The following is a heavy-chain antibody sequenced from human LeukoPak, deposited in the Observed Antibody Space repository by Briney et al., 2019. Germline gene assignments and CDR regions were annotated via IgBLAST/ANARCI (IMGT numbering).Heavy chain of an antibody. J-gene: IGHJ6*04. D-gene: IGHD3-10*01. V-gene: IGHV5-51*01. CDR3: ARQEELASYGMDV. CDR1: GYSFTSYW. Sequence: GESLKIPCKGSGYSFTSYWIGWVRQMPGKGLEWMGIIYPGDSDTRYSPSFQGQVTISADKSISTAYLQWSSLKASDTAMYYCARQEELASYGMDVWGKGTTVTVSS. CDR2: IYPGDSDT.